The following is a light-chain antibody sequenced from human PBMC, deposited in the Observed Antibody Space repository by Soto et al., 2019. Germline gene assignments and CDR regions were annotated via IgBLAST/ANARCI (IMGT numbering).Light chain of an antibody. CDR1: QTISSW. V-gene: IGKV1-5*01. Sequence: DIQMTQSPSTLSGSVGDRVTIACRASQTISSWLAWYQQKPGKAPKLLIYDASSLESGVPSRFSGSGSGTEFTLTISSLQPDDFATYYCQQYNSYPGTFGQGTKGDNK. CDR3: QQYNSYPGT. CDR2: DAS. J-gene: IGKJ1*01.